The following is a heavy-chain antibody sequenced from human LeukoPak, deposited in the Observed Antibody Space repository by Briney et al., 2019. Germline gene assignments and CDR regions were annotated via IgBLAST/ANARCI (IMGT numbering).Heavy chain of an antibody. CDR1: GGSISSYY. CDR2: IYYSGST. Sequence: SETLSLTCTVSGGSISSYYWGWIRQPPGKGLEWIGSIYYSGSTYYNPSLKSRVTISVDTSKNQFSLKLSSVTAADTAVYYCAATYYYDRSGYHAFDIWGQGTMVTVSS. J-gene: IGHJ3*02. V-gene: IGHV4-39*01. CDR3: AATYYYDRSGYHAFDI. D-gene: IGHD3-22*01.